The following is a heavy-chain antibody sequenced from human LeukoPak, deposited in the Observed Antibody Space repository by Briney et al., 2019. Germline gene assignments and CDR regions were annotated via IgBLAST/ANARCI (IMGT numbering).Heavy chain of an antibody. CDR1: GYTFATYG. J-gene: IGHJ4*02. CDR2: VNTHNGKT. V-gene: IGHV1-18*01. D-gene: IGHD5-12*01. Sequence: ASVKVSCKASGYTFATYGFSWVRQAPGQGLEWMGWVNTHNGKTHYARKIQGRVTMTTDTSTSTAYKELRSLVSDDTAVYYCARDFSGYDPDYWGQGTLVTVSS. CDR3: ARDFSGYDPDY.